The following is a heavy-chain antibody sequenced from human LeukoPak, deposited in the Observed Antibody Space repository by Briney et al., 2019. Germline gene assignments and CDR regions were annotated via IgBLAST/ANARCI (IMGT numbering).Heavy chain of an antibody. CDR2: FDPEDGET. V-gene: IGHV1-24*01. CDR3: SYRERYYGTGSTFDY. CDR1: GYTLTELS. D-gene: IGHD3-10*01. Sequence: GASVTASCKVSGYTLTELSMHWVRHAPRKGLGWMGGFDPEDGETIYAKKFQGRVTMTAETSTATAYMVFRSLSSEATAVMSVSYRERYYGTGSTFDYWGQRTLVTVSS. J-gene: IGHJ4*02.